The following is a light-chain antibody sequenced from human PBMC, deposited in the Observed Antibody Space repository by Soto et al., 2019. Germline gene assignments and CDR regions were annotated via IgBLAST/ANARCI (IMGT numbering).Light chain of an antibody. CDR3: CSSAGSYTSV. Sequence: QSVLTQPRSVSGSPGQSVTISCTGTSSDVGGYNYVSWYQQHPGKAPKLMLYDVSKRPSGVPDRFSGSKSGNTASLTISGLQAEDEAEYYCCSSAGSYTSVFGGGTKLTVL. V-gene: IGLV2-11*01. CDR2: DVS. CDR1: SSDVGGYNY. J-gene: IGLJ3*02.